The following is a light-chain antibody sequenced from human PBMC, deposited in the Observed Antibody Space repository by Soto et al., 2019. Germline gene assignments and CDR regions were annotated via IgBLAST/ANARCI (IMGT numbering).Light chain of an antibody. J-gene: IGLJ2*01. Sequence: QSALTQPASASGSPGQSITISCTGTSTDVCGSNYVSWYQQYPGKAPKLMISEVSNRPSGVSNRFSGSKSGNTASLTISGLQAEDEADYYCCSYASSTPPLFGAGTQLTVL. CDR3: CSYASSTPPL. V-gene: IGLV2-14*01. CDR2: EVS. CDR1: STDVCGSNY.